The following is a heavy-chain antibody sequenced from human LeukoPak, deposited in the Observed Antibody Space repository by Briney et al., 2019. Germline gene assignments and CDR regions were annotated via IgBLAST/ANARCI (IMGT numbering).Heavy chain of an antibody. Sequence: SQTLSLTCAISGDSVSSNSAAWNWIRQSPSRGLEWLGRTYYRSKWYNDYAVSVKSRITINPDTSKNQFSLQLSSVTAADTAVYYCARHSWASWYFDYWGQGTLVTVSS. V-gene: IGHV6-1*01. D-gene: IGHD2-15*01. CDR2: TYYRSKWYN. J-gene: IGHJ4*02. CDR3: ARHSWASWYFDY. CDR1: GDSVSSNSAA.